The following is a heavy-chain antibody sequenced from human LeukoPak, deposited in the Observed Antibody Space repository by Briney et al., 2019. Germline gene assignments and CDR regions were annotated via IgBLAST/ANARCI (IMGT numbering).Heavy chain of an antibody. D-gene: IGHD2-2*02. J-gene: IGHJ6*02. CDR3: ARHSVNCSSTSCYIVYYYGMDV. V-gene: IGHV4-34*01. CDR1: GGSFSGYY. CDR2: INHSGST. Sequence: SQTLSLTCAVYGGSFSGYYWGWIRQPPGRGLGWIGEINHSGSTNYNPSLKSRVTISVDTSKNQFSLKLSSVTAADTAVYYCARHSVNCSSTSCYIVYYYGMDVWGQGTTVTVSS.